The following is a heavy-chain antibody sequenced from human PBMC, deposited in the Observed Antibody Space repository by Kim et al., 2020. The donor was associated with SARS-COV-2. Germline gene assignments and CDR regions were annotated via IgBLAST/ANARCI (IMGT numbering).Heavy chain of an antibody. Sequence: GGSLRLSCTTSGFTFTGYAMSWVRQAPGKWLEWVSCIDGSDGTTYYVDSVKGRFTISRANSKNTLYLQMNSLRADDTAVYYCMKGGWGWIWDHWGQGTRVTVSS. CDR2: IDGSDGTT. D-gene: IGHD2-2*03. CDR3: MKGGWGWIWDH. J-gene: IGHJ4*02. V-gene: IGHV3-23*01. CDR1: GFTFTGYA.